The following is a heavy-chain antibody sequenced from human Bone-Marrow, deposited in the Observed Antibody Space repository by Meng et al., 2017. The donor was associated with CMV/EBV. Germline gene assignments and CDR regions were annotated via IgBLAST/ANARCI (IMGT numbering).Heavy chain of an antibody. CDR1: GYTFTSYE. V-gene: IGHV1-8*03. CDR3: ARELGFRYSHYYFDY. J-gene: IGHJ4*02. D-gene: IGHD2-15*01. CDR2: MNPNSGDT. Sequence: ASVKVSCKTSGYTFTSYEINWVRQATGQGLEWLGWMNPNSGDTDYAQRFQGRVTITTNTSISTVYLELSSLRSDATAVYYCARELGFRYSHYYFDYRGQGSLVTVSS.